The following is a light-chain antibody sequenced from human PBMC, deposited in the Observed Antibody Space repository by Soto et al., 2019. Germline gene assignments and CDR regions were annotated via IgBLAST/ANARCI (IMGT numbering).Light chain of an antibody. CDR3: NSYRTVSTYV. J-gene: IGLJ1*01. CDR2: DVG. V-gene: IGLV2-14*01. CDR1: SSDIGGYNF. Sequence: QSVLTQPASVSGSPGQSITIACTGTSSDIGGYNFVSWYHQHPGKAPKLLIYDVGNRPSGVSNRFSGSKSGNTASLTISGLQAEDEAHYYCNSYRTVSTYVFGTGTKLTV.